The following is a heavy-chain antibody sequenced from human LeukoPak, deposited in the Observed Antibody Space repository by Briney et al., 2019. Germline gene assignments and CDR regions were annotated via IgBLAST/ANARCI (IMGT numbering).Heavy chain of an antibody. CDR1: GFTLRNYW. Sequence: SLRLSCATSGFTLRNYWMIWDRQPPGKGLEWVANIKEDGHEKYYVESVKDRFTISRDNAKISLCLQMNRRRAGDTAVYYCARTIRRYWGQGALVTVSS. CDR3: ARTIRRY. V-gene: IGHV3-7*01. J-gene: IGHJ4*02. CDR2: IKEDGHEK. D-gene: IGHD3-10*01.